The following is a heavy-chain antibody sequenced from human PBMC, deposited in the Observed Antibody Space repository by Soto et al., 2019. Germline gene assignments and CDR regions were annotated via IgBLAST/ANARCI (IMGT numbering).Heavy chain of an antibody. CDR3: ARVLGQQLPAFDY. D-gene: IGHD6-13*01. J-gene: IGHJ4*02. CDR1: GYTFTGYY. CDR2: INPNSGGT. V-gene: IGHV1-2*02. Sequence: ASVKVSCKASGYTFTGYYMHWVRQAPGQGLEWMGWINPNSGGTNYAQKLQGRVTMTTDTSTSTAYMELRSLRSDDTAVYYCARVLGQQLPAFDYWGQGTLVTVSS.